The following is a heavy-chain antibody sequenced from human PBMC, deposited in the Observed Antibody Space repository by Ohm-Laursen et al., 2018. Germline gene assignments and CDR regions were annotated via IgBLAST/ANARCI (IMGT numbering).Heavy chain of an antibody. CDR1: GFTFSTYW. CDR2: INQDGSEK. CDR3: VRDRRGGSIELRA. V-gene: IGHV3-7*01. Sequence: SLRLSCAASGFTFSTYWMNWFRQAPGKGLESVASINQDGSEKYFVDSVRGRFTIYRDNAKNSLYLQMNSPRAEDTAVYYCVRDRRGGSIELRAGGQGALVTVSS. J-gene: IGHJ4*02. D-gene: IGHD6-6*01.